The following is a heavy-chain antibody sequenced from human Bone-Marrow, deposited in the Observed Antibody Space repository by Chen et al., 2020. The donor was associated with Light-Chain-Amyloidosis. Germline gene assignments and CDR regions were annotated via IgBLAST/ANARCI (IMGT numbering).Heavy chain of an antibody. V-gene: IGHV4-34*01. CDR3: AKIMRGGSYYFDP. CDR1: GGPFSAYY. D-gene: IGHD1-26*01. CDR2: VNHSGRT. J-gene: IGHJ4*02. Sequence: VLGGPFSAYYWSWIRQPPGKGLEWIGDVNHSGRTNYSPSLKSLLTISIDTSKKQFSLKLTSVTAADTAFYYCAKIMRGGSYYFDPWGQGTLVTVSS.